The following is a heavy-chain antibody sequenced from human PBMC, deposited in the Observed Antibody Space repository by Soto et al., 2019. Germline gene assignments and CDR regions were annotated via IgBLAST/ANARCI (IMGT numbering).Heavy chain of an antibody. J-gene: IGHJ4*02. Sequence: SETLSLTCSVSGGTINSGDYFWSWIRQPPGKGLEWIGSIFYTGSTYYSPSLKSRASMSMDTSKNLFPLRLRSLTAADTAVYFCARVKATLYRHYYFDYWGQGTPVTVSS. CDR3: ARVKATLYRHYYFDY. CDR2: IFYTGST. D-gene: IGHD5-12*01. V-gene: IGHV4-30-4*01. CDR1: GGTINSGDYF.